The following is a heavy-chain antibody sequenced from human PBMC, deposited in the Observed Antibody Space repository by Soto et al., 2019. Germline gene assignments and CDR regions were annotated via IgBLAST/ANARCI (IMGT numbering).Heavy chain of an antibody. CDR3: ASTPGRCSGGSCYSSPRLDWYFDL. J-gene: IGHJ2*01. D-gene: IGHD2-15*01. CDR1: GFTFSSYA. Sequence: GESLKISCAASGFTFSSYAMHWVRQAPGKGLEWVAVISYDGSNKYYADSVKGRFTISRDNSKNTLYLQMNSLRAEDTAVYYCASTPGRCSGGSCYSSPRLDWYFDLWGRGTLVTVSS. V-gene: IGHV3-30*04. CDR2: ISYDGSNK.